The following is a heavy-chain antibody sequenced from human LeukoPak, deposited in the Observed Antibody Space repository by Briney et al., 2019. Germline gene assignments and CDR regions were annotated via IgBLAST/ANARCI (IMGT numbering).Heavy chain of an antibody. Sequence: SETLSLTCTVSGYSISTGYYWGWIRQPPGKGLEWIGSIYYSGSTYYNPSLKSRVTISVDTSKNQFSLKLSSVTAADTAVYYCARALGGYNWFDPWGQGTLVTVSS. V-gene: IGHV4-38-2*02. J-gene: IGHJ5*02. CDR1: GYSISTGYY. CDR3: ARALGGYNWFDP. CDR2: IYYSGST. D-gene: IGHD3-10*01.